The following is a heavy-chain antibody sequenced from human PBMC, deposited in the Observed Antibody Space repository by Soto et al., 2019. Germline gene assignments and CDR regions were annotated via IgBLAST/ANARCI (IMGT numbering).Heavy chain of an antibody. CDR1: GGSISSGAYY. D-gene: IGHD3-10*01. CDR3: ARENTLVRGYHFDY. V-gene: IGHV4-31*03. CDR2: ISYSGST. J-gene: IGHJ4*02. Sequence: QVQLRESGPGLVKPSQTLSLTCSVSGGSISSGAYYWNWIRHHPGKGLEWIGYISYSGSTDYNPSLKGRVTISVDRSNNQFSLRLSSVTAADTAVYYCARENTLVRGYHFDYWGQGTLVTVS.